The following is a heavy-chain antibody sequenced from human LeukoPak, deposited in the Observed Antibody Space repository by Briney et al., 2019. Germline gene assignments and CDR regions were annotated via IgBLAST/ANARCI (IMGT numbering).Heavy chain of an antibody. J-gene: IGHJ4*02. Sequence: GGSLRLSCAASGFTFSSYAMHWVRQAPGKGLEWVALISYDGSNKYYADSVKGRFTISRDNSKNTLYLQMNSLRAEDTAVYYCARDKEIAVALYYFDYWGQGTLVTVSS. V-gene: IGHV3-30*04. CDR2: ISYDGSNK. CDR1: GFTFSSYA. CDR3: ARDKEIAVALYYFDY. D-gene: IGHD6-19*01.